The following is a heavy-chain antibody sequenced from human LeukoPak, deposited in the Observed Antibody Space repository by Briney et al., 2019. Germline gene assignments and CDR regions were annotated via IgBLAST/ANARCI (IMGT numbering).Heavy chain of an antibody. J-gene: IGHJ4*02. V-gene: IGHV4-59*08. D-gene: IGHD7-27*01. CDR3: ARGAYDPRHWGNYGY. CDR2: IYYSGST. CDR1: GGSISSYY. Sequence: SETLSLTCTVSGGSISSYYWSWIRQPPGKGLEWIGYIYYSGSTYYNPSLKSRVTISVDTSKNQFSLKLSSVTAADTAVYYCARGAYDPRHWGNYGYWGQGTLVTVSS.